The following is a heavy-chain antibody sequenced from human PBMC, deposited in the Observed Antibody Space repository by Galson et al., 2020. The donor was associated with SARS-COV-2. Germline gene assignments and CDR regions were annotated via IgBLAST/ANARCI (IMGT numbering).Heavy chain of an antibody. Sequence: SGPTLVKPTQTLTLTCTFSGFSLSTSGMCVSWIRQPPGKALEWLARIDWDDDKYYSTSLKTRLTISKDTSKNQVVLTMTNMDPVDTATYYCALTYSGYDFSGWSDAGFDYWGQGTLVTVSS. CDR3: ALTYSGYDFSGWSDAGFDY. CDR2: IDWDDDK. D-gene: IGHD5-12*01. CDR1: GFSLSTSGMC. J-gene: IGHJ4*02. V-gene: IGHV2-70*11.